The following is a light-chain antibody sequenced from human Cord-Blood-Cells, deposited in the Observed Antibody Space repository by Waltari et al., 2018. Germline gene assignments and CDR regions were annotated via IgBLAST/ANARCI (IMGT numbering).Light chain of an antibody. CDR2: WAS. J-gene: IGKJ1*01. V-gene: IGKV4-1*01. CDR3: QQYYSTPWT. CDR1: PSVLYSYTNKNY. Sequence: DIVMTKSLVTLAVSPGVWATINSKSRPSVLYSYTNKNYLAWYQQKPGQPPKLIIYWASTRESGVPDRFSGSGSGTDFTLTSSSLQAEDVAVYYCQQYYSTPWTFGQGTKVEIK.